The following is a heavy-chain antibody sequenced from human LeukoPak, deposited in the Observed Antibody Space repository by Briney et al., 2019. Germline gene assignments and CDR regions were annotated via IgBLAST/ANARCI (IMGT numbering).Heavy chain of an antibody. D-gene: IGHD6-19*01. V-gene: IGHV4-61*01. Sequence: SETLSLTCTVSGGSISSGSYYWSWIRQPPGKGLEWIGYIYYSGSTNYNPSLKSRVTISVDTSKNQFSLKLSSVTAADTAVYYCARGAAEQWLASYYYYYYMDVWGKGTTVTVSS. CDR2: IYYSGST. CDR3: ARGAAEQWLASYYYYYYMDV. J-gene: IGHJ6*03. CDR1: GGSISSGSYY.